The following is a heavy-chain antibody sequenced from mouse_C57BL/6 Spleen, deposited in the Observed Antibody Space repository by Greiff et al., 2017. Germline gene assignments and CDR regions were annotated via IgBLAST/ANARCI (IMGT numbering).Heavy chain of an antibody. J-gene: IGHJ2*01. Sequence: VQLQESGPELVKPGASVTISCTASGYAFSSSWVNWVKQRPGKGLEWIGRIYPGDGDNNYNGKSKGKATLTAEKSSSTDYMQLSRLTSEDSAVYFCARSGYYGREEGYWGQGTTLTVSS. CDR2: IYPGDGDN. V-gene: IGHV1-82*01. CDR3: ARSGYYGREEGY. CDR1: GYAFSSSW. D-gene: IGHD1-1*01.